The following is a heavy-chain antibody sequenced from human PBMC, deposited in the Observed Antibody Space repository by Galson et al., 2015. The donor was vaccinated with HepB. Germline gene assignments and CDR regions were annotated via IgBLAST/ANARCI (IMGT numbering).Heavy chain of an antibody. CDR3: ARFPLGSGSPGYYYGMDV. CDR2: INPNSGGT. J-gene: IGHJ6*02. D-gene: IGHD3-10*01. Sequence: SVKVSCKASGYTFTGYYMHWVRQAPGQGLEWMGWINPNSGGTNYAQKFQGWVTMTRDTSISTAYMELSRLRSDDTAVYYCARFPLGSGSPGYYYGMDVWGQGTTVTVSS. V-gene: IGHV1-2*04. CDR1: GYTFTGYY.